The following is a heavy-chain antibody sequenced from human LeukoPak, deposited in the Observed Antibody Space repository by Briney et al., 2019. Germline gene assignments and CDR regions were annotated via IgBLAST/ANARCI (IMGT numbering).Heavy chain of an antibody. V-gene: IGHV4-59*01. CDR3: ARGSYDSSGYFISGAFDI. J-gene: IGHJ3*02. CDR1: GGSISTYY. CDR2: IYYSVST. Sequence: PSETLSLTCTVSGGSISTYYWNWIRQPPGKGLEWIGYIYYSVSTNYNPSLKSRVTISVDTSKNQFSLKLSSVTAADTAVYYCARGSYDSSGYFISGAFDIWGQGTMVTVSS. D-gene: IGHD3-22*01.